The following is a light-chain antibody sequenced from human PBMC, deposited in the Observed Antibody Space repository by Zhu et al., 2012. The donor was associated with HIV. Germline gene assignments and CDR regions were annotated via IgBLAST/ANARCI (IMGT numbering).Light chain of an antibody. CDR3: QQRSNWPT. J-gene: IGKJ4*01. Sequence: EIGMTQSPATLSVSPGERATLSCRASQSVSSYLAWYQQKPGQAPRLLIYDASNRATGIPARFSGSGSGTDFTLTISSLEPEDFAVYYCQQRSNWPTFGGGTKVEIK. CDR2: DAS. V-gene: IGKV3-11*01. CDR1: QSVSSY.